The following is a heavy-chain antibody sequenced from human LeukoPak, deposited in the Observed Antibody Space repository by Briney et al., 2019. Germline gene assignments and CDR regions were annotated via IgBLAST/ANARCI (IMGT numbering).Heavy chain of an antibody. CDR2: IYYSGST. J-gene: IGHJ4*02. Sequence: PSETLSLTCTVSGGSISSYCWSWIRQPPGKGLEWIGYIYYSGSTNYNPSLKSRVTISVDTSKNQFSLKLSSVTAADTAVYYCARLTSSGYYNYWGQGTLVTVSS. CDR1: GGSISSYC. D-gene: IGHD3-22*01. V-gene: IGHV4-59*01. CDR3: ARLTSSGYYNY.